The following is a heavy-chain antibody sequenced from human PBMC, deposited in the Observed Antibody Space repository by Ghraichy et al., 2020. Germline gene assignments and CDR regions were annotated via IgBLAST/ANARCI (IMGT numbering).Heavy chain of an antibody. CDR3: VGYSNYFGFCH. D-gene: IGHD4-11*01. CDR1: GFTFSGSA. V-gene: IGHV3-73*01. Sequence: GESLNISCAASGFTFSGSAMHWVRQASGKGLEWLGLIRSKPNNYATAYAASVKGRFTISRDDSENTAYLQMNSLKTEDTAIYYCVGYSNYFGFCHWGQGTLVTVSS. J-gene: IGHJ4*02. CDR2: IRSKPNNYAT.